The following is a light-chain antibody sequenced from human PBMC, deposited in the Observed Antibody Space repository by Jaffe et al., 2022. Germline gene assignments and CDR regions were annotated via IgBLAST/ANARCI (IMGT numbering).Light chain of an antibody. Sequence: EIVLTQSPATLSLSPGERATLSCWASQSIKSYLVWYQQKPGQPPRLLIHGASIRATGVPARFRGSGSGTDFTLTISSLEPEDFAVYYCQQRRDWPITFGQGTRLEIK. V-gene: IGKV3-11*01. CDR2: GAS. CDR1: QSIKSY. CDR3: QQRRDWPIT. J-gene: IGKJ5*01.